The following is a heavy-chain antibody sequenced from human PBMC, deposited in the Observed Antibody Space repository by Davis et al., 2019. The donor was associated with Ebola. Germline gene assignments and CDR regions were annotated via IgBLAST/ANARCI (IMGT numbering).Heavy chain of an antibody. CDR2: ISSSSSYI. CDR3: ARGRAYCGGDCYSDFGY. Sequence: GESLKISCAASGFTFSSYAMSWVRQAPGKGLEWVSSISSSSSYIYYADSVKGRFTISRDNAKNSLYLQMNSLRVEDTAVYYCARGRAYCGGDCYSDFGYWGQGTLVTVSS. V-gene: IGHV3-21*01. CDR1: GFTFSSYA. D-gene: IGHD2-21*02. J-gene: IGHJ4*02.